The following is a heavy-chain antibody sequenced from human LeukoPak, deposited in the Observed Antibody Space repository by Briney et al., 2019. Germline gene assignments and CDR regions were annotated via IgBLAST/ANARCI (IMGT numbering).Heavy chain of an antibody. CDR3: ARSRPDYGDYLYYYGMDV. J-gene: IGHJ6*02. Sequence: SVKVSCKASGGTFSSYAISWVRQAPGQGLEWMGGIIPIFGTANYAQKFQGRVTITADESTSTAYMELSSLRSEDTAVYYCARSRPDYGDYLYYYGMDVWGQGTTVTASS. D-gene: IGHD4-17*01. CDR2: IIPIFGTA. CDR1: GGTFSSYA. V-gene: IGHV1-69*13.